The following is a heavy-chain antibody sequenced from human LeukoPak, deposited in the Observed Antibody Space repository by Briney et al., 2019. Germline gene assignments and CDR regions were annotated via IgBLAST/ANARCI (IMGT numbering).Heavy chain of an antibody. J-gene: IGHJ4*02. Sequence: GGSLRLSCVASGFTFTGHSMHWVRQAPGKGLEWVAVVSYDEKTIFYADSLRGRFTVSRDNSKNTVSLQMNSLRDEDTAVYYCAREKQSGGTPFDYWGQGSLVTVSS. D-gene: IGHD1-26*01. CDR2: VSYDEKTI. V-gene: IGHV3-30*03. CDR3: AREKQSGGTPFDY. CDR1: GFTFTGHS.